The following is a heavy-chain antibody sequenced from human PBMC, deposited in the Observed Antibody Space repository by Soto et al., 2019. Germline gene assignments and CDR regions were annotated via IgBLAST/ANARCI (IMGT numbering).Heavy chain of an antibody. CDR1: GGTFSSYT. CDR3: ASVYDSSGYYPRALDY. Sequence: QVQLVQSGAEVKKPGSSVKVSCKASGGTFSSYTISWVRQAPGQGLEWMGRIIPILGIANYAQKFQGRVTITADKSTSIAYMELNSLRSEDTAVYYCASVYDSSGYYPRALDYWGQGTLVTVSS. V-gene: IGHV1-69*02. D-gene: IGHD3-22*01. CDR2: IIPILGIA. J-gene: IGHJ4*02.